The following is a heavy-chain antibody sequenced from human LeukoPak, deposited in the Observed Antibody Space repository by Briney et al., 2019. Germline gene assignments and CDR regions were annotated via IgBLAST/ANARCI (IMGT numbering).Heavy chain of an antibody. CDR1: GFTFGSYS. CDR3: ARDRRITISWYFDL. J-gene: IGHJ2*01. CDR2: ISSSSSTI. Sequence: GGSLRLSCAASGFTFGSYSMNWVRQAPGKGLEWVSYISSSSSTIYYADSVKGRFTISRDNAKNSLYLQMNSLRDEDTAVYYCARDRRITISWYFDLWGRGTLVTVSS. V-gene: IGHV3-48*02. D-gene: IGHD3-9*01.